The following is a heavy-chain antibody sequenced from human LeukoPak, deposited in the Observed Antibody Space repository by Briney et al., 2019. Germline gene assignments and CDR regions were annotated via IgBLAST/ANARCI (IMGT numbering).Heavy chain of an antibody. D-gene: IGHD3-10*01. J-gene: IGHJ4*02. CDR3: ARRGRYYGSAFDY. V-gene: IGHV4-59*08. CDR1: GGSISSYY. CDR2: IYYSGST. Sequence: PSETLSLTCTVSGGSISSYYWSWIRQPPGKGLEWIGYIYYSGSTNYNPFLKSRVTISVDTSKNQFSLKLSSVTAADTAVYYCARRGRYYGSAFDYWGQGTLVTVSS.